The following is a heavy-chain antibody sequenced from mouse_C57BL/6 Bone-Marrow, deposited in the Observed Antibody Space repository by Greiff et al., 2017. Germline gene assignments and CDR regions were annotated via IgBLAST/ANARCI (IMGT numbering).Heavy chain of an antibody. CDR2: IWTGGGT. Sequence: QVQLQQSGPGLVAPSQSLSITRTVSGLSLTRHAISWVRQPPGKGLEWLGVIWTGGGTNYNSAPKSRLSISKDNSKSQVFLKMNSLQTDDTARYYCARSPYYDYDVAYWGQGTLVTVSA. D-gene: IGHD2-4*01. V-gene: IGHV2-9-1*01. CDR3: ARSPYYDYDVAY. J-gene: IGHJ3*01. CDR1: GLSLTRHA.